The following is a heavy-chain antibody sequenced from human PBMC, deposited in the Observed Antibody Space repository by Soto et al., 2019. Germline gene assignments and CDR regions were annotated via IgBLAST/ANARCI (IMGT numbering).Heavy chain of an antibody. CDR2: IIPIFGTA. V-gene: IGHV1-69*13. CDR3: ARDRRPVVVTAYDAFYI. Sequence: WASVKVSCKASGGTFSSYAISWVRQAPGQGLEWMGGIIPIFGTANYAQKFQGRVTITADESTSTAYMELSSLRSEDTAVYYCARDRRPVVVTAYDAFYIWGQGTMVTVSS. CDR1: GGTFSSYA. D-gene: IGHD2-21*02. J-gene: IGHJ3*02.